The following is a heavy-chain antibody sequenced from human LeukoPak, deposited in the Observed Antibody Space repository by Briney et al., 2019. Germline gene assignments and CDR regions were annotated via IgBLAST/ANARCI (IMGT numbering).Heavy chain of an antibody. D-gene: IGHD4/OR15-4a*01. CDR2: IDWDDDK. CDR1: GFSLSTSGIR. V-gene: IGHV2-70*04. Sequence: SGPAMVKPTQTLTLTCTVSGFSLSTSGIRVNWIRQPPGKALERLATIDWDDDKFYSTSLKTRLTISKDASKNQVVLTMTNMDPVDTATYYCARIPDFSATGWYFFDYWGQGALVTVSS. J-gene: IGHJ4*02. CDR3: ARIPDFSATGWYFFDY.